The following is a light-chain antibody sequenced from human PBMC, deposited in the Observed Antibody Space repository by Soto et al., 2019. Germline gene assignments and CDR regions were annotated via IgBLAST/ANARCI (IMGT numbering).Light chain of an antibody. CDR1: QSISRS. J-gene: IGKJ4*01. CDR3: EQYNSYSLT. Sequence: IQMTQSPSTLSASVGDRVTITCRASQSISRSLAWYQQKPGTAPKLLIYDASSLKRGVPSRFSGSGSGTEFTLTISSLQADDFATYYCEQYNSYSLTFGGGTKVEIK. CDR2: DAS. V-gene: IGKV1-5*01.